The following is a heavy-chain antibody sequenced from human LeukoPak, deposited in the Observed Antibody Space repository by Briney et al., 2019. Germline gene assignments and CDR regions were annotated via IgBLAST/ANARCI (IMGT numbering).Heavy chain of an antibody. V-gene: IGHV1-8*03. CDR1: GYTFTNYH. D-gene: IGHD6-25*01. J-gene: IGHJ4*02. CDR2: MNPNNGDS. CDR3: ARTTSFTASGYDY. Sequence: ASVKVSCKASGYTFTNYHINWGRQATGQGLEWMGWMNPNNGDSGYAQKFQGRVTITRDTSISTSYMELRSLRSDDTAVYSCARTTSFTASGYDYCGQGTLVTVSS.